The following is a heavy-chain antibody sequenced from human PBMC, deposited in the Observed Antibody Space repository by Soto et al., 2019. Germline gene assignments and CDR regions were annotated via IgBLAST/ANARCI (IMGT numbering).Heavy chain of an antibody. J-gene: IGHJ6*02. V-gene: IGHV3-30*18. CDR1: GFTFSSYG. CDR2: ISYDGSNK. CDR3: AKGPSGRKWGGYYYYYGMDV. Sequence: GGSLRLSCAASGFTFSSYGMHWVRQAPGKGLEWVAVISYDGSNKYYADSVKGRFTISRDNSKNTLYLQMNSLRAEDTAVYYCAKGPSGRKWGGYYYYYGMDVWGQGTTVTVSS. D-gene: IGHD1-1*01.